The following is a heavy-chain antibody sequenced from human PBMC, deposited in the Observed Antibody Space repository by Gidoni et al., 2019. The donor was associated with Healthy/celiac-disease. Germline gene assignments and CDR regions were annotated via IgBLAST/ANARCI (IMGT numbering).Heavy chain of an antibody. CDR1: GGSISSSSYY. D-gene: IGHD3-22*01. CDR2: IYYSGST. CDR3: ARLDTMIVVVIGPSAFDI. J-gene: IGHJ3*02. Sequence: QLQLQESGPGLVKPSETLSLTCTVSGGSISSSSYYWGWIRQPPGKGLEWIGSIYYSGSTYYNPSLKSRVTISVDTSKNQFSLKLSSVTAADTAVYYCARLDTMIVVVIGPSAFDIWGQGTMLTVSS. V-gene: IGHV4-39*01.